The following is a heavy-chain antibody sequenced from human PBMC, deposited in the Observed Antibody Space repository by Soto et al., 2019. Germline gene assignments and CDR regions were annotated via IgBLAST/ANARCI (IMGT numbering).Heavy chain of an antibody. Sequence: ASVKVSCKASGYTFTSYDINWVRQATGQGLEWMGWMNPNSGNTGYAQKFQGRVTMTRNTSISTAYMELSSLRSEDTAVYCCARGKGDFDYYYMDVWGKGTTVTVSS. CDR2: MNPNSGNT. CDR1: GYTFTSYD. V-gene: IGHV1-8*01. J-gene: IGHJ6*03. CDR3: ARGKGDFDYYYMDV. D-gene: IGHD3-3*01.